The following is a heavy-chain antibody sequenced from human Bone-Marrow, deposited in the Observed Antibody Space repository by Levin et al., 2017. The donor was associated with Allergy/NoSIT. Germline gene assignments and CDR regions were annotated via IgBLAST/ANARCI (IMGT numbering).Heavy chain of an antibody. Sequence: GESLKISCAASGFTFSSYAMSWVRQAPGKGLEWVSAISGSGGSTYYADSVKGRFTISRDNSKNTLYLQMNSLRAEDTAVYYCAKEVGATMRLIDYWGQGTLVTVSS. CDR3: AKEVGATMRLIDY. J-gene: IGHJ4*02. V-gene: IGHV3-23*01. D-gene: IGHD1-26*01. CDR1: GFTFSSYA. CDR2: ISGSGGST.